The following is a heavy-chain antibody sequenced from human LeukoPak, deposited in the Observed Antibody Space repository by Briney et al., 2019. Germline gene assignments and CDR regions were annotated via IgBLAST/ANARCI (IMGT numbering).Heavy chain of an antibody. J-gene: IGHJ4*02. D-gene: IGHD2-15*01. Sequence: PGRSLRLSCAASGFTFSSYGMHWVRQAPGKGLEWVAVIWYDGSNKYYADSVKGRFTISRDNSKNTLYLQMNSLRAEDTAVYYCAKSPSDIVVQDYFDYWGQGTLVTVSS. CDR3: AKSPSDIVVQDYFDY. CDR1: GFTFSSYG. CDR2: IWYDGSNK. V-gene: IGHV3-33*06.